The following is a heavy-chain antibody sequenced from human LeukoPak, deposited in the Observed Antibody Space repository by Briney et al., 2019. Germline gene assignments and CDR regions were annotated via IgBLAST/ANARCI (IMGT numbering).Heavy chain of an antibody. CDR1: GNSISSYC. D-gene: IGHD3-16*02. Sequence: SETLSLTCTVSGNSISSYCWTWIRQPPGKGLEWIGYIYVSGSTNYNPSPKSRVTMSVDTSKNQFSLRLSSVTAADTAVYYCAREDRLSHHTVFDSWGQGTLVTVS. CDR2: IYVSGST. V-gene: IGHV4-59*01. CDR3: AREDRLSHHTVFDS. J-gene: IGHJ4*02.